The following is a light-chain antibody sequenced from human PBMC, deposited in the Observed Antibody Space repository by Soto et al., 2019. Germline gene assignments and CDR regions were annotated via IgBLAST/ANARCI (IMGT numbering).Light chain of an antibody. V-gene: IGKV3-20*01. CDR3: QQYGSSPLYT. J-gene: IGKJ2*01. Sequence: EIVLTQSPGTLSLSPGERATLSCRASQSVSSSYLAWYQQKPDQAPRLLIYGASSRATGIPDSFSGSGSGTDFTLTISRLEPEDFAVYYCQQYGSSPLYTFGQGTKLEIK. CDR1: QSVSSSY. CDR2: GAS.